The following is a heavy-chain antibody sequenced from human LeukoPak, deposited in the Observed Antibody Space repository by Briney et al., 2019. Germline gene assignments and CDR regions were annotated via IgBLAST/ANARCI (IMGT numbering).Heavy chain of an antibody. CDR2: INSDGINT. J-gene: IGHJ6*03. Sequence: PGGSLRLSCAASGFTFSNYWMHWVRQAPGKGLVWVSRINSDGINTSYADSVKGRFTISRDNAKNTLNLQMNSLRAEDTAVYYCARAVRLVTHSGSYYYYMDVWGKGTTVTVSS. D-gene: IGHD1-26*01. CDR1: GFTFSNYW. CDR3: ARAVRLVTHSGSYYYYMDV. V-gene: IGHV3-74*01.